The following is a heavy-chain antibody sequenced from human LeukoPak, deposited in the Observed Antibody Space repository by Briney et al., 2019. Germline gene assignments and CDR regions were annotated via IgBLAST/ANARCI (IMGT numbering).Heavy chain of an antibody. CDR1: GFTFSSYW. CDR2: ISWNXGSI. CDR3: AKGRSPTDXXGXYFDY. J-gene: IGHJ4*02. Sequence: GGSLRLSCAASGFTFSSYWMSWVRQAPGKGLEWVSGISWNXGSINYADSVKGRFTISRDNAKNSLYLQMNSLRTEDTALYYCAKGRSPTDXXGXYFDYWGQGTLVTVSS. D-gene: IGHD3-9*01. V-gene: IGHV3-9*01.